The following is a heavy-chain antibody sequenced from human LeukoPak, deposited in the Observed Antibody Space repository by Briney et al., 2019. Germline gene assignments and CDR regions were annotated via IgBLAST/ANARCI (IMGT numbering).Heavy chain of an antibody. V-gene: IGHV3-66*02. D-gene: IGHD3-3*01. CDR2: IYSGGST. CDR1: GFTVSSNY. CDR3: ARAIGSDFWSGYLFDY. Sequence: GGSLRLSCAASGFTVSSNYMSWVRQAPGKGLEWVSVIYSGGSTYYTDSVKGRFTISRDNSKNTLYLQMNSLRAEDTAVYYCARAIGSDFWSGYLFDYWGQGTLVTVSS. J-gene: IGHJ4*02.